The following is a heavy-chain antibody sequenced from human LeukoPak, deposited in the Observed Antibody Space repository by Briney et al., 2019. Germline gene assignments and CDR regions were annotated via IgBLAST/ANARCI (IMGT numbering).Heavy chain of an antibody. V-gene: IGHV3-7*01. CDR2: IKQDGSEK. CDR3: AKDSPLYYYGSGSRDY. J-gene: IGHJ4*02. CDR1: GFTFSSYW. D-gene: IGHD3-10*01. Sequence: PGGSLRLSCAASGFTFSSYWMSWVRQAPGKGLEWVANIKQDGSEKYYVDSVKGRFTISRDNAKNSLYLQMNSLRAEDTAVYYCAKDSPLYYYGSGSRDYWGQGTLVTVSS.